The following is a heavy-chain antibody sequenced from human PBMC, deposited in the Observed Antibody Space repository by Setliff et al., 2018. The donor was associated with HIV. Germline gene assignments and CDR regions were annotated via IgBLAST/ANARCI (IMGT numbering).Heavy chain of an antibody. CDR3: ARVWFGTDYYYYMDV. J-gene: IGHJ6*03. CDR2: ISAYNGNT. D-gene: IGHD3-10*01. V-gene: IGHV1-18*01. CDR1: GYTFTSYG. Sequence: ASVKVSCKASGYTFTSYGVSWVRQAPGQGLEWMGWISAYNGNTNYAQKLQGRVTMTTDTSTSTAYMELRSLRSDDTAVYYCARVWFGTDYYYYMDVWGKGTTVTVSS.